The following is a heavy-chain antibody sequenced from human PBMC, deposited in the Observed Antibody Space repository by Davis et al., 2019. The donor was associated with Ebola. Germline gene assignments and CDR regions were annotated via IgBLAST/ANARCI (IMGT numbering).Heavy chain of an antibody. D-gene: IGHD3-10*01. CDR3: ARAMVDYYGMDV. CDR2: IYTSGST. Sequence: PSETLSLTCIVSGGSISSGDYYWSWIRQHPGKGLEWIGRIYTSGSTNYNPSLKSRVTISVDTSKNQFSLKLSSVTAADTAVYYCARAMVDYYGMDVWGQGTTVTVSS. V-gene: IGHV4-61*08. CDR1: GGSISSGDYY. J-gene: IGHJ6*02.